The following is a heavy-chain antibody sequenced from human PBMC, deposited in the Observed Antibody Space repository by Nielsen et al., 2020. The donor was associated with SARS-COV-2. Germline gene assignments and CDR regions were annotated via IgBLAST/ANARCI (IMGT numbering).Heavy chain of an antibody. D-gene: IGHD2-15*01. J-gene: IGHJ4*02. CDR2: IRSKANNYAT. Sequence: VRQMPGKGLEWVGRIRSKANNYATGYAASMKGKFTISRDDSKNTAYLQMNNLRTEDTAVYYCARDSEEGGIVVVVAATLPFDYWGQGTLVTVSS. V-gene: IGHV3-73*01. CDR3: ARDSEEGGIVVVVAATLPFDY.